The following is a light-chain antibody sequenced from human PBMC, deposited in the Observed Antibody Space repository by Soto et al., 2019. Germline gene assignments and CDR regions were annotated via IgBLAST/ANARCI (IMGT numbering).Light chain of an antibody. Sequence: DIVLTQSPGTLSLSPGERATLSCRASQSVSSSYLAWYQHKPGQAPRLLIYLASNRAAGVPARFSGSGSGTDFTLTISDVEPEDFAVYYCHQRQSWPRTFGQGTKVDI. J-gene: IGKJ1*01. V-gene: IGKV3D-20*02. CDR2: LAS. CDR3: HQRQSWPRT. CDR1: QSVSSSY.